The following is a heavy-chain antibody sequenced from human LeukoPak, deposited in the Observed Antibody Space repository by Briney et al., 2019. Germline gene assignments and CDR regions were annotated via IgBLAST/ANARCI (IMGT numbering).Heavy chain of an antibody. CDR2: INPNSGGT. J-gene: IGHJ4*02. D-gene: IGHD1-14*01. Sequence: ASVKVSCKASGYTFTGYYMHWVRQAPGQGLEWMGWINPNSGGTNYAQKFQGRVTMTRDTSISTAYMELSRLRSDDTAVYYCARYITAGQYYFDSWGQGTLVTVSS. CDR1: GYTFTGYY. CDR3: ARYITAGQYYFDS. V-gene: IGHV1-2*02.